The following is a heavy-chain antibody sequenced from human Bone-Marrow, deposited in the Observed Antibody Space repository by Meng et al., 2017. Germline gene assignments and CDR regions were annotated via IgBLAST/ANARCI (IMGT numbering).Heavy chain of an antibody. CDR2: IYYSGST. J-gene: IGHJ4*02. CDR3: AREASPEYYFDY. Sequence: QVELQGPGPGLAKPSPTLPLTATVSCGSISSGGYYWSWIRPHPGKGLEWIGYIYYSGSTYYNPSLKSLVTISVDTSKNQFSLKLSSVTAADTAVYYCAREASPEYYFDYWGQGTLVTVSS. D-gene: IGHD1-14*01. CDR1: CGSISSGGYY. V-gene: IGHV4-31*01.